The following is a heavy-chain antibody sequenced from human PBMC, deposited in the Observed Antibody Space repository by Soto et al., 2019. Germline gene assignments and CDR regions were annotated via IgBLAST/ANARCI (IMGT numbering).Heavy chain of an antibody. Sequence: HPGGSLRLSCAASGFTFSSYAMSWVRQAPGKGLEWVSAISGSGGSTYYADSVKGRFTISRDNSKNTLYLQMNSLRAEDTAVYYCAKEYRSYYYDSSGYYPNWFDPWGQGTLVTVSS. CDR1: GFTFSSYA. V-gene: IGHV3-23*01. J-gene: IGHJ5*02. D-gene: IGHD3-22*01. CDR3: AKEYRSYYYDSSGYYPNWFDP. CDR2: ISGSGGST.